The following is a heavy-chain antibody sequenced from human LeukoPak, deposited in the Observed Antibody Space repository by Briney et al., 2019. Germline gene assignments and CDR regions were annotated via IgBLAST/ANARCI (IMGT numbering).Heavy chain of an antibody. CDR1: GFTFSSYG. V-gene: IGHV3-33*01. CDR3: ARDYGIAAAGYAEVGY. J-gene: IGHJ4*02. D-gene: IGHD6-13*01. CDR2: IWYDGSNK. Sequence: PGRSLRLSCAASGFTFSSYGMHWVRQAPGEGLEWVAVIWYDGSNKYYADSVKGRFTISRDNSKNTLYLQMNSLRAEDTAVYYCARDYGIAAAGYAEVGYWGQGTLVTVSS.